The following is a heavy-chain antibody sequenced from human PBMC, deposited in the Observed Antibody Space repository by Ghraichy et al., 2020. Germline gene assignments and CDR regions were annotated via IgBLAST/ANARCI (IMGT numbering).Heavy chain of an antibody. CDR2: INHSGST. D-gene: IGHD3-3*01. CDR1: GGSFSGYY. V-gene: IGHV4-34*01. Sequence: LSLTCAVYGGSFSGYYWSWIRQPPGKGLEWIGEINHSGSTNYNPSLKSRVTISVDTSKNQFSLKLSSVTAADTAVYYCARYDFWSGLDYWGQGTLVTVSS. CDR3: ARYDFWSGLDY. J-gene: IGHJ4*02.